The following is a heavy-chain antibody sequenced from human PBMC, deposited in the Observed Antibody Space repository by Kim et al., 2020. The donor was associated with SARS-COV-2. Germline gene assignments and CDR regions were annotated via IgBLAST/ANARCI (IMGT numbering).Heavy chain of an antibody. D-gene: IGHD6-13*01. Sequence: GGSLRLSCAASGFTFSSYAMHWVRQAPGKGLEYVSAISSNGGSTYYANSVKGRFTISRDNSKNTLYLQMGSLRAEDMAVYYCARAPGYSSSWYYFDYWGHGTLVTVSS. J-gene: IGHJ4*01. CDR1: GFTFSSYA. CDR2: ISSNGGST. V-gene: IGHV3-64*01. CDR3: ARAPGYSSSWYYFDY.